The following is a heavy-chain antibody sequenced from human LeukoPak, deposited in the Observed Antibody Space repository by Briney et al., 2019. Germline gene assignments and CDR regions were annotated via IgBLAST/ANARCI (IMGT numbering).Heavy chain of an antibody. V-gene: IGHV4-4*07. Sequence: PSETLSLTCTISGGSISTYHWSWIRQPAGKGLEWIGRIYTSGSTDYNPSLKTRVTMSVDTSKNQFSLNLNSVTAADTAVYYCARESHNYGGNRILDYWGQGALVIVSS. CDR1: GGSISTYH. CDR3: ARESHNYGGNRILDY. J-gene: IGHJ4*02. CDR2: IYTSGST. D-gene: IGHD4-23*01.